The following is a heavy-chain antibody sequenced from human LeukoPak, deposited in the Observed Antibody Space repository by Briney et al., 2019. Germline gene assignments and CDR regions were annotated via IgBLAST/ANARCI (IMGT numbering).Heavy chain of an antibody. CDR1: GGSISSSY. D-gene: IGHD1-26*01. V-gene: IGHV4-59*12. Sequence: PSETLSLTCSVSGGSISSSYWSWIRQAPGKGLEWIGYMYYSGSTNYNPSLKSRVTISVDTSKNQFSLKLSSVTAADTAVYYCAREIVGAGVDPWGQGTLVTVSS. CDR2: MYYSGST. J-gene: IGHJ5*02. CDR3: AREIVGAGVDP.